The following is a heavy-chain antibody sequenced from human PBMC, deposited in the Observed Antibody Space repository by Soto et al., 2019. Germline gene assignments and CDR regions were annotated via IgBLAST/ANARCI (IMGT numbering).Heavy chain of an antibody. D-gene: IGHD2-2*01. V-gene: IGHV5-10-1*01. CDR2: IDPSDSYT. CDR1: GYSFTSYW. J-gene: IGHJ6*02. Sequence: GESLKISCKGSGYSFTSYWISWVRQMPGKGLEWMGRIDPSDSYTNYSPSFQGHVTISADKSISTAYLQWSSLKASDTAMYYCARHGVVVPAAIRGGYYYYYYGMDVWGQGTTVTVSS. CDR3: ARHGVVVPAAIRGGYYYYYYGMDV.